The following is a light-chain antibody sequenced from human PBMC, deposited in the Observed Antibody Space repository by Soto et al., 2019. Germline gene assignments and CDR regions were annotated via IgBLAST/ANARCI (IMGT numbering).Light chain of an antibody. V-gene: IGKV3-15*01. CDR3: QQYNNWHSFA. CDR2: DAS. J-gene: IGKJ3*01. Sequence: EIVMKQSPATLSVSPGERASLSCMASQSVGSKLAWYQHKPGQAPRLLIDDASTRSTGFPDRFSGSGSGTEFTLTISSLQAEDCAVYYCQQYNNWHSFAFGPGTKVDIK. CDR1: QSVGSK.